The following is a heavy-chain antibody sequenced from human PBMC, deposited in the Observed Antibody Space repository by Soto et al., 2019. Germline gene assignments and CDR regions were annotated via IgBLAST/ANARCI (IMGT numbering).Heavy chain of an antibody. J-gene: IGHJ4*02. CDR1: GGSINSGDYY. D-gene: IGHD3-10*01. V-gene: IGHV4-61*08. CDR3: AGATHGSGSYTFDH. CDR2: IHYSGST. Sequence: SETLSLTCTVSGGSINSGDYYWSWIRPAPGEGLEWLAYIHYSGSTDYNPSLMSRVTISMDTSKNQFSLKLTSVSAADTAVYFCAGATHGSGSYTFDHWGQGSRVTVPQ.